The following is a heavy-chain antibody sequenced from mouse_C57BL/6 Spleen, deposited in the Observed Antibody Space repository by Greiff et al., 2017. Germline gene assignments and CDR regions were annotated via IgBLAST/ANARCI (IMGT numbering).Heavy chain of an antibody. CDR3: ASSDSNYPFDY. CDR1: GYTFTSYW. Sequence: QVQLQQPGAELVRPGTSVKLSCTASGYTFTSYWMHWVKQRPGQGLEWIGLIDPSDSYTNYNQKFKGKATLTVDTSSSTAYMQLSSLTSEDSAVYYCASSDSNYPFDYWGQGTTLTVSS. V-gene: IGHV1-59*01. J-gene: IGHJ2*01. CDR2: IDPSDSYT. D-gene: IGHD2-5*01.